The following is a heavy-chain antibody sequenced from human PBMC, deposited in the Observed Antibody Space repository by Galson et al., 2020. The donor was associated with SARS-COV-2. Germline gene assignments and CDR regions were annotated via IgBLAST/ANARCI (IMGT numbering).Heavy chain of an antibody. V-gene: IGHV3-7*01. J-gene: IGHJ4*02. CDR3: ARHKNYYDSSDYFDD. CDR2: IKENGREK. CDR1: GFSFSTYW. D-gene: IGHD3-22*01. Sequence: GESLKISCAASGFSFSTYWMSWLRQVPGKGLEWVANIKENGREKFYVDSVKGRFTVSRDNAKNSLFLQMSSLRAEDTAVYYCARHKNYYDSSDYFDDWGQGTLVTVSS.